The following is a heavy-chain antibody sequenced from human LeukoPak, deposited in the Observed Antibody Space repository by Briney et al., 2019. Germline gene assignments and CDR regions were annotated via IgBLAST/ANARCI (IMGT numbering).Heavy chain of an antibody. Sequence: SETLSLTCAVYGGSFSGYYWSWIRQPPGEGLEWIGEINHSGSTNYNPSLKSRVTISVDTSKNQFSLKLSSVTAADTAVYYCARGEAYGMDVWGQGTTVTVSS. J-gene: IGHJ6*02. CDR2: INHSGST. CDR1: GGSFSGYY. V-gene: IGHV4-34*01. CDR3: ARGEAYGMDV.